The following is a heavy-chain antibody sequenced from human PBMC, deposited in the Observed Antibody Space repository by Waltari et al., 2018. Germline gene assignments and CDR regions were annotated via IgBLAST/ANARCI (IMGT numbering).Heavy chain of an antibody. CDR3: AIVGYSYPYTDY. D-gene: IGHD5-18*01. J-gene: IGHJ4*02. V-gene: IGHV1-2*02. Sequence: QVQLVQSGAEVKKPGASVKVSCKASGYTFTGYSIHWVRQAPGQGLEWMGWINPHSGGTNFARRFQGRVSMTRDTSIRAAYMEISRLKYDDTAVYYCAIVGYSYPYTDYWGQGTLVTVSS. CDR2: INPHSGGT. CDR1: GYTFTGYS.